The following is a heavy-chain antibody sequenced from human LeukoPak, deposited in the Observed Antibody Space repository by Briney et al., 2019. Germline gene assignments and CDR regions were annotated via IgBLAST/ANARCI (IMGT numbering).Heavy chain of an antibody. Sequence: SETLSLTCTVSGGSISSSSYYWGWIRQPPGKGLEGIGSIYYSGSTYYNPFLKSRVTISVDTSKNQFSLKLSSVTAADTAVYYCARHPHSYSSSGLDYWGQGTLVTVSS. CDR3: ARHPHSYSSSGLDY. D-gene: IGHD6-6*01. CDR2: IYYSGST. V-gene: IGHV4-39*01. CDR1: GGSISSSSYY. J-gene: IGHJ4*02.